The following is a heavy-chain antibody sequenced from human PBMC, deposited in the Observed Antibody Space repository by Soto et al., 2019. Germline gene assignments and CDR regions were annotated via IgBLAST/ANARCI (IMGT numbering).Heavy chain of an antibody. CDR2: IYYSGST. Sequence: SETLSLTCTVSGGSISSGGYYWSWIRQHPGKGLEWIGYIYYSGSTYYNPSLKSRVTISVDTSKNQFSLKLSSVTAADTAVYYCARDPLYYYGSSGYYFEDYYYYGMDVWGQGTTVTVSS. J-gene: IGHJ6*02. CDR3: ARDPLYYYGSSGYYFEDYYYYGMDV. V-gene: IGHV4-31*03. D-gene: IGHD3-22*01. CDR1: GGSISSGGYY.